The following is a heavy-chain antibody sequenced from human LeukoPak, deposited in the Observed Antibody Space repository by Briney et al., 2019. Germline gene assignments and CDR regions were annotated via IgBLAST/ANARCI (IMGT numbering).Heavy chain of an antibody. Sequence: PGGSLRLSCAASGFTLRSYGMSWVRQAPGKGLEWVPAISGSVGSTYYADSVKGRFTISRDNSKNTLYLQMNSLRAEDTAVYYCAKLAAAAAPFDYWGQGTLVTVSS. CDR2: ISGSVGST. D-gene: IGHD6-13*01. CDR1: GFTLRSYG. CDR3: AKLAAAAAPFDY. J-gene: IGHJ4*02. V-gene: IGHV3-23*01.